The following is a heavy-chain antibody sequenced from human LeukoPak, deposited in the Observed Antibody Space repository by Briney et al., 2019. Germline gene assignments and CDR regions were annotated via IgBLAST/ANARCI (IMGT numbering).Heavy chain of an antibody. CDR3: ASSGSGSYYKSDY. V-gene: IGHV1-69*13. D-gene: IGHD3-10*01. CDR2: ITPIFGTA. J-gene: IGHJ4*02. Sequence: SVKVSCKAYGGTFSRFTISWVRQAPGQGFEWMGGITPIFGTANFAQKFQGRVSFTADGSTSTAFMELSSLRSEDTAAYYCASSGSGSYYKSDYWGQGTLVTVSS. CDR1: GGTFSRFT.